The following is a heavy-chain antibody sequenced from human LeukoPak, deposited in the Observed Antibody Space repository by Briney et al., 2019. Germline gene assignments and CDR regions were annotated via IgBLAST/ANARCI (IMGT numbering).Heavy chain of an antibody. Sequence: SETLSLTCTVSGGSISSGGYYWSWIRQHPGKGLEWFGYIYYSGSTYYNPSLKSRVTISVDTSKNQFSLKLSSVTAADTAVYYCARERYCSSTSCYAGAAAVDYWGQGTLVTVSS. CDR1: GGSISSGGYY. CDR3: ARERYCSSTSCYAGAAAVDY. J-gene: IGHJ4*02. CDR2: IYYSGST. V-gene: IGHV4-31*03. D-gene: IGHD2-2*01.